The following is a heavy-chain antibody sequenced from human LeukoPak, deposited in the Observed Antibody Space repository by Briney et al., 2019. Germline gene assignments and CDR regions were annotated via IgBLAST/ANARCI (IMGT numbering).Heavy chain of an antibody. D-gene: IGHD1-7*01. CDR2: ISYDGSNK. CDR3: ARGQENYGYTFDY. J-gene: IGHJ4*02. Sequence: PGGSLRLSCAASGFTFSSYGMHWVRQAPGKGLEWVAVISYDGSNKYYADSVKGRFTISRDNSKNTLYLQMNSLRAEDTAVYYCARGQENYGYTFDYWGQGTLVTVSS. CDR1: GFTFSSYG. V-gene: IGHV3-30*03.